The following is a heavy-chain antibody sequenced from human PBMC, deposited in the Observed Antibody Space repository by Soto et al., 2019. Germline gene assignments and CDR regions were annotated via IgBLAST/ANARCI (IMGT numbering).Heavy chain of an antibody. CDR2: INPLNGNT. Sequence: LVQSGPEVKTSGASVKVSCKASGYTFINYGVSWVRQAPGQGLEWMGWINPLNGNTNYTQKFQGRVSMTTDTSTTTAYMELRSLSSDDTAVFYCARDSQLGLWGQGNLVSVSS. J-gene: IGHJ4*02. CDR3: ARDSQLGL. D-gene: IGHD3-10*01. V-gene: IGHV1-18*01. CDR1: GYTFINYG.